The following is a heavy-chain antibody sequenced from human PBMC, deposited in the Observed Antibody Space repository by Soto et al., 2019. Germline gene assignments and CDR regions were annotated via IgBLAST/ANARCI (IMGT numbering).Heavy chain of an antibody. CDR1: GGSFSGYY. CDR3: ARGKPTITGTTSGRYYYYYYGMDV. J-gene: IGHJ6*02. V-gene: IGHV4-34*01. D-gene: IGHD1-7*01. CDR2: INHSGST. Sequence: SETLSLTCAVYGGSFSGYYWSWIRQPPGKGLEWIGEINHSGSTNYNPSLKSRVTISVDTSKNQFSLKLSSVTAADTAVYYCARGKPTITGTTSGRYYYYYYGMDVWGQGTTVSVSS.